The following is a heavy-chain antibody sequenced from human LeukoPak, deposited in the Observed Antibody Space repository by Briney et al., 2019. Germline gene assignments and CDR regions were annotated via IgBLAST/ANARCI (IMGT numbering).Heavy chain of an antibody. D-gene: IGHD1-14*01. CDR2: INAGNGNT. CDR1: GYTFTSYA. CDR3: AATVRDYYYYYGMDV. Sequence: ASVKVSCKASGYTFTSYAMHWVRQAPGQRLEWMGWINAGNGNTKYSQKFQGRVTITRDTSASTAYMELSSLRSEDTAVYYCAATVRDYYYYYGMDVWGQGTTVTVSS. V-gene: IGHV1-3*01. J-gene: IGHJ6*02.